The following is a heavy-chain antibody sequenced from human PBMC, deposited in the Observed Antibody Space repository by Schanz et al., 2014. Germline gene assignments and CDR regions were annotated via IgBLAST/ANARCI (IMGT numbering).Heavy chain of an antibody. Sequence: EVQLLESGGGLVRPGGSLRLSCVVSGFTVSSDHMSWVRQGPGKGLEWVSGISGGGGTRNYADSVKGRFTISRDNSKNTLYLQMNSLRAEDTAVYYCARDRGYCSGGSCLTFDYWGQGTLVTVSS. J-gene: IGHJ4*02. CDR1: GFTVSSDH. CDR3: ARDRGYCSGGSCLTFDY. CDR2: ISGGGGTR. D-gene: IGHD2-15*01. V-gene: IGHV3-23*01.